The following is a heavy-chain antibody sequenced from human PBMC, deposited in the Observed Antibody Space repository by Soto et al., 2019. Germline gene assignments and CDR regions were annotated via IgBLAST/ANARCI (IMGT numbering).Heavy chain of an antibody. Sequence: GGSLRLSCAASGFTFGDYAMQWVRQAPGKGLEWVSAISWNSGSIDYADSVKGRFAISRDNAKNSLYLQMNSLRAEDTALYYCAKSHTTSGWYVTTDYWGQGTRVTVSS. J-gene: IGHJ4*02. V-gene: IGHV3-9*01. CDR3: AKSHTTSGWYVTTDY. D-gene: IGHD6-19*01. CDR2: ISWNSGSI. CDR1: GFTFGDYA.